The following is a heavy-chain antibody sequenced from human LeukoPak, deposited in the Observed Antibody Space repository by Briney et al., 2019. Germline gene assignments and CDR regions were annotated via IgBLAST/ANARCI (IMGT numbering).Heavy chain of an antibody. J-gene: IGHJ4*02. CDR1: GGTFSSYA. V-gene: IGHV1-69*13. CDR2: IIPIFGTA. CDR3: ARTHSSPGRFDY. Sequence: SVKVSCKASGGTFSSYAISWVRQAAGQGLEWMGGIIPIFGTANYAQKFQGRVTITADESTSTAYMELSSLRSEDTAVYYCARTHSSPGRFDYWGQGTLVTVSS.